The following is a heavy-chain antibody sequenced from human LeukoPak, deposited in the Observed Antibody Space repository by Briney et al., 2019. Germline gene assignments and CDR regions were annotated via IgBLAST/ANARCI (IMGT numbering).Heavy chain of an antibody. CDR1: GFTFSNYG. CDR3: ARERGAARPTLDY. Sequence: PGGSLRLSCAASGFTFSNYGMHWVRQAPDKGLEWVAFLQNHGGDIHYAESVEGRFTISRDNSKNTLYLQMNSLRAEDTAVYYCARERGAARPTLDYWGQGTLVTVSS. J-gene: IGHJ4*02. CDR2: LQNHGGDI. D-gene: IGHD6-6*01. V-gene: IGHV3-30*02.